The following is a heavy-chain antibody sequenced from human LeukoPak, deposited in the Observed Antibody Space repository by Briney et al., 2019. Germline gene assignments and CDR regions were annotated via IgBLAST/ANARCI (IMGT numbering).Heavy chain of an antibody. CDR3: ARGSVEYSSGWNLRDGYF. V-gene: IGHV1-2*02. J-gene: IGHJ4*02. D-gene: IGHD6-19*01. Sequence: ASVKVYCKASGYTFTGYYMHWVRQAPGQGLEWMGWINPNSGGTNYAQKFQGRVTMTRDTSISTAYMELSRLRSDDTAVYYCARGSVEYSSGWNLRDGYFWGQGTLVTVSS. CDR1: GYTFTGYY. CDR2: INPNSGGT.